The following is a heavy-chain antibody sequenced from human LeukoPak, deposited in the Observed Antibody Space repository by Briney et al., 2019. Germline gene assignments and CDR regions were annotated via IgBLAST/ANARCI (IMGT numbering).Heavy chain of an antibody. CDR3: ARDRRYSSGWYGIDY. V-gene: IGHV4-59*01. J-gene: IGHJ4*02. CDR1: GGSISSYY. D-gene: IGHD6-19*01. CDR2: IYYSGST. Sequence: SETLSLTCTVSGGSISSYYWSWTRQPPGKGLEWIGYIYYSGSTNYNPSLKSRVTISVDTSKNQFSLKLSSVTAADTAVYYRARDRRYSSGWYGIDYWGQGTLVTVSS.